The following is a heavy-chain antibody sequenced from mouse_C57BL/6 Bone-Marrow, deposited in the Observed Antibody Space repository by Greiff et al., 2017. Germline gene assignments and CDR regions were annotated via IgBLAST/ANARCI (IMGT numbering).Heavy chain of an antibody. CDR1: GYTFTSYW. CDR2: IYPGNSDT. Sequence: EVQLQQSGTVLARPGASVTMSCKTSGYTFTSYWMHWVNQRHGQGLEWIGAIYPGNSDTSYNQKFKGKAKLTAVTSASTAYMELSSLTNEDSAVYYCAPISTTVLAPFAYWCQGTPFTVSA. D-gene: IGHD1-1*01. J-gene: IGHJ3*01. V-gene: IGHV1-5*01. CDR3: APISTTVLAPFAY.